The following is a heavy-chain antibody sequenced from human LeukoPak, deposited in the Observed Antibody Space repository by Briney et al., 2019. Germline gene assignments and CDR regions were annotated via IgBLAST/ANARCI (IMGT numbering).Heavy chain of an antibody. V-gene: IGHV4-61*02. CDR1: GGSISSGSYY. CDR2: IYTSGST. D-gene: IGHD1-26*01. Sequence: SQTLSLTCTVSGGSISSGSYYWSWIRQPAGKGLEWIGRIYTSGSTNYNPSLKSRVTISADTSKNQFSLKLSSVTAADTAVYYGPTHPPPHPAWEYGGKETLVTVSS. CDR3: PTHPPPHPAWEY. J-gene: IGHJ4*02.